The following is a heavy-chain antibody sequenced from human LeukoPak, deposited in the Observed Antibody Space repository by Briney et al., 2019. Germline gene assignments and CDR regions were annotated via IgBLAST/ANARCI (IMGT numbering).Heavy chain of an antibody. D-gene: IGHD2/OR15-2a*01. Sequence: ASVKVSCKASGYTFTNYGISWVRQAPGQGLEWMGWIGTYHGNTNFAQKLQGRVTMTTDTSTSTAYMELRSLRSDDTAVYYCARVYDSTTHSHQIDHWGQGTLVTVSS. CDR1: GYTFTNYG. V-gene: IGHV1-18*01. J-gene: IGHJ4*02. CDR2: IGTYHGNT. CDR3: ARVYDSTTHSHQIDH.